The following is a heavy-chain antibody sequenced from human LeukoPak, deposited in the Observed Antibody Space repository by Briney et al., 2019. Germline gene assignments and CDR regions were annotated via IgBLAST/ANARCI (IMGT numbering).Heavy chain of an antibody. Sequence: GRSLRLSCAASGFTLSSYGMHWVRQAPGKGLEWVAVIWYDGSNKYYADSVKGRFTISRDNSKNTLYLQMNSLRAEDTAVYYCARDALWGIAGGDCPFDYWGQGTLVTVSS. V-gene: IGHV3-33*01. D-gene: IGHD2-21*02. J-gene: IGHJ4*02. CDR3: ARDALWGIAGGDCPFDY. CDR2: IWYDGSNK. CDR1: GFTLSSYG.